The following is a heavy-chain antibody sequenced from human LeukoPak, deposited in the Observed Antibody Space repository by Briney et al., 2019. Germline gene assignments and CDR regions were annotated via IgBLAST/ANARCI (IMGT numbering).Heavy chain of an antibody. CDR1: GFTFSDYY. Sequence: PGGSLRLSCAASGFTFSDYYMSWIRQAPGKGLEWVSYISSSSSYTNYADSVKGRSTISRDNAKNSLYLQMNSLRAEDTAVYYCARDAENYDILTGYQYDAFDIWGQGTMVTVSS. V-gene: IGHV3-11*05. D-gene: IGHD3-9*01. CDR3: ARDAENYDILTGYQYDAFDI. J-gene: IGHJ3*02. CDR2: ISSSSSYT.